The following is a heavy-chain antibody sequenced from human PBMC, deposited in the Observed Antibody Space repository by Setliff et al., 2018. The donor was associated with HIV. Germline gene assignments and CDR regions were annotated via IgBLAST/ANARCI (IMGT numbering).Heavy chain of an antibody. CDR2: TYYVGTT. V-gene: IGHV3-66*02. J-gene: IGHJ4*02. CDR3: ARDRIDTGGSFFFGY. CDR1: GLTFGDYS. D-gene: IGHD1-26*01. Sequence: LRLSCTVSGLTFGDYSMSWVRQAPGTGLEWVSVTYYVGTTIYADSVKGRFTVSRDTSKNTLYLQMDNLRPEDTAVYSCARDRIDTGGSFFFGYWGQGTLVTVSS.